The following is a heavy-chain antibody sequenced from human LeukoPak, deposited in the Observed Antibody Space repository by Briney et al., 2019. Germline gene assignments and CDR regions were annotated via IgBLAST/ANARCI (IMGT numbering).Heavy chain of an antibody. CDR2: INWNSGSK. J-gene: IGHJ4*02. CDR3: ARGYDTSAYYYPNYFYS. Sequence: GGSLRLSCAASGFTFDDYAIHWVRQAPGKGLEWVSGINWNSGSKHYADSVKGRFTISRDNAKNSLYLQMNSLRAEDTAVYYCARGYDTSAYYYPNYFYSWGQGTLVTVSP. D-gene: IGHD3-22*01. V-gene: IGHV3-9*01. CDR1: GFTFDDYA.